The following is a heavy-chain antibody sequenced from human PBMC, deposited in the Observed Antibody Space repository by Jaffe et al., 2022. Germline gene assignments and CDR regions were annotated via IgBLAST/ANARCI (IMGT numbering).Heavy chain of an antibody. CDR2: INPNSGGT. J-gene: IGHJ6*03. Sequence: QVQLVQSGAEVKKPGASVKVSCKASGYTFTGYYMHWVRQAPGQGLEWMGRINPNSGGTNYAQKFQGRVTMTRDTSISTAYMELSRLRSDDTAVYYCARGGYYGDLGYYYYMDVWGKGTTVTVSS. D-gene: IGHD4-17*01. CDR1: GYTFTGYY. CDR3: ARGGYYGDLGYYYYMDV. V-gene: IGHV1-2*06.